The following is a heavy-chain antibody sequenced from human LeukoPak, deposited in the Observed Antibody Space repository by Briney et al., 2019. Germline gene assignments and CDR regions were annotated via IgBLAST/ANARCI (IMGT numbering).Heavy chain of an antibody. CDR3: ASSRLNDYGDKDDAFDI. D-gene: IGHD4-17*01. Sequence: RASVKVSCKASGGTFSSYAISWVRQAPGQGLEWMGGIIPIFGTANYAQKFQGRVTITADESTSTAYMELSSLRSEDTAVYYCASSRLNDYGDKDDAFDIWGQGTMVTVSS. CDR2: IIPIFGTA. J-gene: IGHJ3*02. CDR1: GGTFSSYA. V-gene: IGHV1-69*13.